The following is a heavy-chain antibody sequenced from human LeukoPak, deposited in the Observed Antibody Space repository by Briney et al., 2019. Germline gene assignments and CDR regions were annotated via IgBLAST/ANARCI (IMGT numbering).Heavy chain of an antibody. CDR1: GYSISSGYY. V-gene: IGHV4-38-2*01. CDR2: IYHSGST. Sequence: SETLSLTCAVSGYSISSGYYWGWIRQPPGKGLEWIGSIYHSGSTYYNPSLKSRVTISVDTSKNQFSLKLSSVTAADTAVYYCARAGYCSSTSCPIGKIDCWGQGTLVTVSS. J-gene: IGHJ4*02. D-gene: IGHD2-2*03. CDR3: ARAGYCSSTSCPIGKIDC.